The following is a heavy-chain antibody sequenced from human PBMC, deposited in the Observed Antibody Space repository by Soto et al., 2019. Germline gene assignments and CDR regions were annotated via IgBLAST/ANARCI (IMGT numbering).Heavy chain of an antibody. CDR3: GRDGVGATPLGWFDP. CDR2: INLRSGDT. J-gene: IGHJ5*02. D-gene: IGHD1-26*01. CDR1: GYTFIGYY. Sequence: QVQLVQSGAEVKKPGASVKVSCKASGYTFIGYYIHWVRQAPGQGLEWMGRINLRSGDTTYAQKFQGRLTMNRDTSISTANMELSSLRSDDTAVYYCGRDGVGATPLGWFDPWGQGSLVTVSS. V-gene: IGHV1-2*06.